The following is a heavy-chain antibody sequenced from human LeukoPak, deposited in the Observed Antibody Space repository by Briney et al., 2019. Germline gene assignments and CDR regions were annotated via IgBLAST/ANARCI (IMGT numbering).Heavy chain of an antibody. D-gene: IGHD3-16*01. J-gene: IGHJ4*02. Sequence: PGGSLRLSCVASGFIFRDYVMSWVRQTPAGGLEWVSSLRGDGETFYTDSVKGRFTLSRDHSRNTVYLQLSNLRVEDTAVYYCAKASWVSSADAVLWGQGTLVTVSS. CDR3: AKASWVSSADAVL. CDR1: GFIFRDYV. CDR2: LRGDGET. V-gene: IGHV3-23*01.